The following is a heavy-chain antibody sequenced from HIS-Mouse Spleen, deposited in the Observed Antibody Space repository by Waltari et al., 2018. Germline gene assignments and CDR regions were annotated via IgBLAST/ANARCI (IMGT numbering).Heavy chain of an antibody. CDR3: AREIPYSSSWYDWYFDL. J-gene: IGHJ2*01. V-gene: IGHV4-39*07. Sequence: QLQLQESGPGLVKPSETLSRPCTVSVGSLSSSRYYWGWIRQPPGKGLEWIGSIYYSGSTYYNPSLKSRVTISVDTSKNQFSLKLSSVTAADTAVYYCAREIPYSSSWYDWYFDLWGRGTLVTVSS. CDR2: IYYSGST. D-gene: IGHD6-13*01. CDR1: VGSLSSSRYY.